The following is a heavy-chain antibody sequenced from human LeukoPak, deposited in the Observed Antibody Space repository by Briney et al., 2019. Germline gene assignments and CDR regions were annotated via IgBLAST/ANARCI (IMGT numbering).Heavy chain of an antibody. CDR2: ISGSGGST. CDR3: AKVLMVRGVIIDYDY. CDR1: GFTFSSYA. D-gene: IGHD3-10*01. V-gene: IGHV3-23*01. Sequence: GGSLRLSCAASGFTFSSYAMSWVLQAPGKGLEWVSAISGSGGSTYYADSVKGRFTISRDNSKNTLYLQMNSLRAEDTAVYYCAKVLMVRGVIIDYDYWGQGTLVTVSS. J-gene: IGHJ4*02.